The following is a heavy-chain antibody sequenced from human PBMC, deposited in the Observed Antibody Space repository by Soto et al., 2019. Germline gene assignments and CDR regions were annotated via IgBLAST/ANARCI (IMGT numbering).Heavy chain of an antibody. Sequence: PGGPLRLSCAASGFTFSSYSMNWVRQAPGEGLEWVSSISSSSSYIYYADSVKGRFTISRDNAKNSLSLQMNSLTAEDTAVYYCARGVDMTAPDYWGQGTLVTVSS. CDR3: ARGVDMTAPDY. CDR2: ISSSSSYI. J-gene: IGHJ4*02. V-gene: IGHV3-21*01. D-gene: IGHD2-21*02. CDR1: GFTFSSYS.